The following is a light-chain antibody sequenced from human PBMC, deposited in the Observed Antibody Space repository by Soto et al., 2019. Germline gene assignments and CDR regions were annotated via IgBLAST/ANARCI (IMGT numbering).Light chain of an antibody. Sequence: EIVLTQSPATLSLSPGERATLSCRASQTFSSHLAWYQQKPGQAPRLLIYDASKRATGIPARFSGRGSGTDFNLTISSREPEDFAVYYCQQRSNWPPLITFGQGTRLEIK. CDR2: DAS. J-gene: IGKJ5*01. CDR3: QQRSNWPPLIT. V-gene: IGKV3-11*01. CDR1: QTFSSH.